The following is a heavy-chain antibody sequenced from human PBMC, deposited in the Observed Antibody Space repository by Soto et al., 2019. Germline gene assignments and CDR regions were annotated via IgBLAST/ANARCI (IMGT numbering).Heavy chain of an antibody. CDR1: SGAVSTGDW. CDR2: IYHTGST. V-gene: IGHV4-4*02. D-gene: IGHD2-2*01. CDR3: VSRPSTLPFDY. Sequence: QVLLQESGPGRVKASGTLSLTCAVSSGAVSTGDWWSWVRQPPGKGLEWIGEIYHTGSTNYNPSLKSRLSISADRSKNQFSLKLRSVTAADTAIYYCVSRPSTLPFDYWGEGTLVTVSS. J-gene: IGHJ4*02.